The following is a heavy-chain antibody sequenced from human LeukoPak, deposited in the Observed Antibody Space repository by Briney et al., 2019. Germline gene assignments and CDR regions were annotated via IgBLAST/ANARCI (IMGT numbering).Heavy chain of an antibody. CDR1: GFTFSSYW. CDR3: ARDRLWFGELFTAFDI. Sequence: GGSLSLSCAASGFTFSSYWMSWVRQAPGKGLEWVANIKKDGSEKYFVDSVKGRFTISRDNAKTSLYLQMNSLRAEDTAVYYCARDRLWFGELFTAFDIWGQGTMVTVSS. V-gene: IGHV3-7*01. J-gene: IGHJ3*02. CDR2: IKKDGSEK. D-gene: IGHD3-10*01.